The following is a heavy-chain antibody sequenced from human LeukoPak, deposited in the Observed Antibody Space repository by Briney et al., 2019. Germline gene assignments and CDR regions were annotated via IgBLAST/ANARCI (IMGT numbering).Heavy chain of an antibody. Sequence: PSETLSLTCAVYGGSFSGYYWSWIRQPPGKGLEWIGEINHSGSTNYNPSLKSRVTISVDTSKNHFSLNLRSMQASDTAVYYCARAFCVGECFVLHIFFDSWGQGTLVTVSS. D-gene: IGHD2-21*01. V-gene: IGHV4-34*01. CDR2: INHSGST. J-gene: IGHJ4*02. CDR3: ARAFCVGECFVLHIFFDS. CDR1: GGSFSGYY.